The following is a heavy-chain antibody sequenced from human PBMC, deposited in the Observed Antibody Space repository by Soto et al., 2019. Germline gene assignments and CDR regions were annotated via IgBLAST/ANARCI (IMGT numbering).Heavy chain of an antibody. CDR2: IYHRGRT. CDR1: GGSISSGGYS. D-gene: IGHD6-13*01. CDR3: ARALGIAAAGTFWYFDL. V-gene: IGHV4-30-2*01. Sequence: QLQLQESGSGLVKPSQTLSLTCAVSGGSISSGGYSWSWIRQPPGKGLEWIGYIYHRGRTYYNPSLKSRVTISVDRSKNQFSLKLSSVTAADTAVYYCARALGIAAAGTFWYFDLWGRGTLVTVSS. J-gene: IGHJ2*01.